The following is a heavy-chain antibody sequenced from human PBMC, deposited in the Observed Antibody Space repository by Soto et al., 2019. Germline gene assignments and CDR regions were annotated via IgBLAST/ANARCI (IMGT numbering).Heavy chain of an antibody. V-gene: IGHV4-34*01. CDR1: GGSFSGYY. CDR3: ARARY. CDR2: INQSGST. Sequence: SETLSLTCAVYGGSFSGYYWNWIRQPPGKGLEWIGEINQSGSTNYNPSLKSRVAISIDTSKKQFSLKVSSVTAADTGVYYCARARYWGQGTLVTVSS. J-gene: IGHJ4*02.